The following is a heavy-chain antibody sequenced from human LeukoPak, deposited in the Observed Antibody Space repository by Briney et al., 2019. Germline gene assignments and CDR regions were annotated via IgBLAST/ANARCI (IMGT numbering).Heavy chain of an antibody. CDR3: ARGVGSGYTDE. CDR1: GDSISTYY. D-gene: IGHD3-22*01. CDR2: IYYSGST. J-gene: IGHJ4*02. V-gene: IGHV4-59*01. Sequence: SETLSLTCTVSGDSISTYYWTWIRQSPGKGLEWIGYIYYSGSTNYNPSLKSRVTISVDTSKNHFSLKLTSVTAADTAVYYRARGVGSGYTDEWGQGTLVTVSS.